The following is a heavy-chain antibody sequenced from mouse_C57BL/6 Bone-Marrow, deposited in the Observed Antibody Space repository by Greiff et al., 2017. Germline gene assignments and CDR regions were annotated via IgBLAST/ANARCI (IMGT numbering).Heavy chain of an antibody. J-gene: IGHJ4*01. CDR2: INPSSGYT. CDR3: ARDYSNYGYAMDY. CDR1: GYTFTSYW. V-gene: IGHV1-7*01. Sequence: VQLVESGAELAKPGASVKLSCKASGYTFTSYWMHWVKQRPGQGLEWIGYINPSSGYTKYTQKFKDKATLTADKSSSTAYMQLSSLTYEDSAVYYCARDYSNYGYAMDYWGQGTSVTVSS. D-gene: IGHD2-5*01.